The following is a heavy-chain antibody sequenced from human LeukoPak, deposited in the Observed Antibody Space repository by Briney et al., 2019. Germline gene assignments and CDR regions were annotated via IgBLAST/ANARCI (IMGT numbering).Heavy chain of an antibody. CDR1: GGSISSYY. V-gene: IGHV4-59*01. Sequence: SETLSLTCTVSGGSISSYYWNWIRQPPGKGLEWIGHIYYSGSTNYSPSLKSRVTISVDTSKNQFSLKLSSVTAADTAVYYCARGGSNYDPDYWGQGTLVTVSS. D-gene: IGHD3-16*01. CDR3: ARGGSNYDPDY. CDR2: IYYSGST. J-gene: IGHJ4*02.